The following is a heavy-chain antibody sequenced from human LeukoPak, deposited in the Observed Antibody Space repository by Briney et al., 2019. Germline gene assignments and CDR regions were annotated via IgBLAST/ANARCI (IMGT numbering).Heavy chain of an antibody. CDR2: ISAYNGNT. CDR1: GYTFTSYG. D-gene: IGHD1-26*01. V-gene: IGHV1-18*01. Sequence: ASVKVSCKASGYTFTSYGISWVRQAPGQGLEWMGWISAYNGNTNYAQKFQGRVTMTRDTSTSTVFMELSSLRSEDTAVYYCARIYNGSCRLWGQGTLVTVSS. CDR3: ARIYNGSCRL. J-gene: IGHJ4*02.